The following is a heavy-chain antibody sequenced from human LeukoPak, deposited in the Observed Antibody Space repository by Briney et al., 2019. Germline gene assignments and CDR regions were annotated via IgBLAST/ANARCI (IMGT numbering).Heavy chain of an antibody. D-gene: IGHD5-24*01. CDR1: GGSFSGYY. CDR3: ARGDGYKRVFSN. V-gene: IGHV4-34*01. CDR2: INHGGST. Sequence: PSETLSLTCAVYGGSFSGYYWSWIRQPPGKGLEWIGEINHGGSTNYNPSLKSRVTISVDTSKNQFSLKLSSVTAADTAVYYCARGDGYKRVFSNWGQGTLVTVSS. J-gene: IGHJ4*02.